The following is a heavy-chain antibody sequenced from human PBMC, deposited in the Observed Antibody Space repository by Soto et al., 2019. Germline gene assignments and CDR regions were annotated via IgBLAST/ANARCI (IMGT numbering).Heavy chain of an antibody. V-gene: IGHV3-30*18. Sequence: QVQLVESGGGVVQPGRSLRLSCAASGFSFSSYGMHWVRQAPGKGLEWVAVISFDESNKHYAGSVKGRFTISRDNSRNTLYLQMNSLRAEDTAVYYCAKDIFAFSGSYSGLDSWGQGTLLTVSS. CDR2: ISFDESNK. J-gene: IGHJ4*02. CDR1: GFSFSSYG. D-gene: IGHD1-26*01. CDR3: AKDIFAFSGSYSGLDS.